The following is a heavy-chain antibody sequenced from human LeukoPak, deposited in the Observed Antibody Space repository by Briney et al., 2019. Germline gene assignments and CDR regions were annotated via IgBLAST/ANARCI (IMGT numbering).Heavy chain of an antibody. CDR3: ARARYHPHWSYDSRGYLDYYYMDV. J-gene: IGHJ6*03. D-gene: IGHD3-22*01. V-gene: IGHV3-21*01. CDR1: GFTFSSYT. CDR2: ISSSSSYI. Sequence: GGSLRLSCAASGFTFSSYTVNWVRQAPGKGLEWVSSISSSSSYIYYTDSLKGRFTISRDNAKNSLYLQMNSLRAEDTAVYYCARARYHPHWSYDSRGYLDYYYMDVWGKGTTVTVSS.